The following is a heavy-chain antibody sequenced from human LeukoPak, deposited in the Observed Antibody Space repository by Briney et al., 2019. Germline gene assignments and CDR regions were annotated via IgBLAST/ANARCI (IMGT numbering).Heavy chain of an antibody. CDR1: GFTFSNYE. Sequence: GGSLRLSCSASGFTFSNYEMNCVRQAPGEGLEWVSYIASSGSTIYYADSVKGRFTISRDNAKSSLYLQMNSLRADDTAVYYCATSRGYFFRWFQHWGQGTLVTVSS. V-gene: IGHV3-48*03. D-gene: IGHD3-22*01. CDR2: IASSGSTI. CDR3: ATSRGYFFRWFQH. J-gene: IGHJ1*01.